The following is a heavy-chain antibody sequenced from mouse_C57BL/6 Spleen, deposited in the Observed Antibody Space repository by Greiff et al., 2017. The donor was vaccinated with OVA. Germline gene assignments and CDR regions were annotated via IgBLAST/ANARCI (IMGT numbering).Heavy chain of an antibody. CDR1: GFTFSDYY. CDR3: ASYYDYDGFAY. CDR2: INHDGSST. D-gene: IGHD2-4*01. J-gene: IGHJ3*01. Sequence: EVQGVESAGGLVQPGSSLKLSCTASGFTFSDYYMAWVRQVPEKGLEWVANINHDGSSTYYLDSLKSRFIISRDNAKNILYLQMSSLKSEDTATYYCASYYDYDGFAYWGQGTLVTVSA. V-gene: IGHV5-16*01.